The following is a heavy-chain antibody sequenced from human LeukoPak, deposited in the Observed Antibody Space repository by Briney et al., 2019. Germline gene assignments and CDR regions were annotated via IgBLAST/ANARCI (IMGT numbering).Heavy chain of an antibody. V-gene: IGHV3-74*01. CDR1: GFTFSSYW. Sequence: GRSLRLSCAASGFTFSSYWMHWVHQAPGKGLVWVSRINSDGSSTSYADSVKGRFTISRDNAKNTLYLQMNSLRAEDTAVYYCAREFLYCGGDCYYDYWGQGTLVTVSS. J-gene: IGHJ4*02. CDR2: INSDGSST. D-gene: IGHD2-21*02. CDR3: AREFLYCGGDCYYDY.